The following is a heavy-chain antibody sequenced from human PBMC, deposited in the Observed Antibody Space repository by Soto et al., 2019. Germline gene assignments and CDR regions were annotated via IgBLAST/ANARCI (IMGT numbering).Heavy chain of an antibody. CDR1: GYTFTSYY. CDR2: INPSGGST. V-gene: IGHV1-46*01. D-gene: IGHD3-3*01. J-gene: IGHJ6*02. CDR3: ARDGRFGVVTWRGMDV. Sequence: GASVKVSCKASGYTFTSYYMHWVRQAPGQGLEWMGIINPSGGSTSYAQKFQGRVTMTRDTSTSIVYMELSSLRSEDTAVYYCARDGRFGVVTWRGMDVWGQGTTVTVSS.